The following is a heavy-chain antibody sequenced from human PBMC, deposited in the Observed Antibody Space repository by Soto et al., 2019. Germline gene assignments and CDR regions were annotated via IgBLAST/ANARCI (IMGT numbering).Heavy chain of an antibody. CDR3: ARDNDGAQYASSYNDF. D-gene: IGHD2-2*02. Sequence: SETLSLTCTVSGGSISSGDYYWSWIRQPPGKGLELIWYIYYSVSTYYNPSLKSRVTISVDTSKNQFSLKLSFVTAADTAVYYCARDNDGAQYASSYNDFWGQGTLVTVSS. CDR1: GGSISSGDYY. J-gene: IGHJ4*02. CDR2: IYYSVST. V-gene: IGHV4-30-4*01.